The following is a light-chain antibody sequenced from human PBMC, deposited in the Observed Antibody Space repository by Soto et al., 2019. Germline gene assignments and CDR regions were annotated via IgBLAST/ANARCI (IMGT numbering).Light chain of an antibody. J-gene: IGKJ4*01. CDR3: QQRSKWVT. CDR1: QSVSSN. V-gene: IGKV3-15*01. Sequence: EIVMTQSPATLSVSPGERASLSCRASQSVSSNLAWFQKKPGQAPRLLIYGASTRATGIPARFSGSGSGTDFTLTISSLEPEDFAVYYCQQRSKWVTFGRGTKVEIK. CDR2: GAS.